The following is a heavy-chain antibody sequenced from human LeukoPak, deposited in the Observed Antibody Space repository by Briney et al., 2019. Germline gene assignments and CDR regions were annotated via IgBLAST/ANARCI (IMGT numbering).Heavy chain of an antibody. V-gene: IGHV4-59*01. J-gene: IGHJ4*02. CDR2: IYYSGST. CDR3: ARGPRTRFDY. Sequence: SETLSLTCTVSGGSISSDYWSWIRQPPGKGLEWIAYIYYSGSTNYNPSLKSRVTISVDASKNQLSLRLRSVTAADTAVYYCARGPRTRFDYWGQGTLVTVSS. CDR1: GGSISSDY. D-gene: IGHD1-14*01.